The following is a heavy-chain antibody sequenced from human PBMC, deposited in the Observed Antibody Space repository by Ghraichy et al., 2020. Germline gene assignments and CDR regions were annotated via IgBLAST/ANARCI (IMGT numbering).Heavy chain of an antibody. CDR2: IDYDGST. V-gene: IGHV4-34*01. Sequence: SETLSLTCAVYGGSISGYYWSWIRQPPGKGLEWVGEIDYDGSTNYNPSLKSRVTISVDTSKNQFSLKLSSVTAADTAVYYCAREVCNGGVCYTKSSLFDCWGQGTLVTVSS. D-gene: IGHD2-8*02. CDR1: GGSISGYY. CDR3: AREVCNGGVCYTKSSLFDC. J-gene: IGHJ4*02.